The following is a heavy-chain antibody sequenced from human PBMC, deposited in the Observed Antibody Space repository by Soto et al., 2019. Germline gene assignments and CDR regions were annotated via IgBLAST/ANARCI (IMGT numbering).Heavy chain of an antibody. CDR1: GGTFSSYA. D-gene: IGHD4-17*01. J-gene: IGHJ5*02. V-gene: IGHV1-69*13. Sequence: SVKVSCKASGGTFSSYAISWVRQAPGQGLEWMGGIIPIFGTANYAQKFQGRVTTTADESTSTAYMELSSLRSEDTAVYYCAMARGDYAGDNWFDPWGQGTLVTVSS. CDR3: AMARGDYAGDNWFDP. CDR2: IIPIFGTA.